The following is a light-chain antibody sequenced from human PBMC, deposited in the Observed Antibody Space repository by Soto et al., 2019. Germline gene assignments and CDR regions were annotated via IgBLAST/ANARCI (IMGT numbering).Light chain of an antibody. CDR1: QSISSW. CDR3: QQYNNYPWT. Sequence: DIQMTQSPSTLSASVGDRVTITCRASQSISSWLAWYQQKPGKAPKALIFDASSLESGVPSRFSGGGSGTEFTLTISSLQPDDFSTFYCQQYNNYPWTFGQGTKVDIK. J-gene: IGKJ1*01. CDR2: DAS. V-gene: IGKV1-5*01.